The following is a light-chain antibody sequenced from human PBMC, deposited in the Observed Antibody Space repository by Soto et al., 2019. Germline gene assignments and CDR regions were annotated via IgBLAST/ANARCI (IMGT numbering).Light chain of an antibody. J-gene: IGKJ1*01. CDR2: GAS. Sequence: EIVLTQSPGTLSLSPGERATLSCRARQSVRSSYLAWYQQKPGQAPWPLIYGASSRATGIPDRFSGSGSGTDFTLTISRLEPEDFAVYYCQQYGSSPQTFGQGTRVEIK. CDR1: QSVRSSY. V-gene: IGKV3-20*01. CDR3: QQYGSSPQT.